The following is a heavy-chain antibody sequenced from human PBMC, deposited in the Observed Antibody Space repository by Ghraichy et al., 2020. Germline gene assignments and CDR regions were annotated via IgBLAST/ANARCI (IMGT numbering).Heavy chain of an antibody. CDR2: ISYSGSA. Sequence: GSLRLSCTVSGGSISSYYWSWIRQPPGKGLEWIGYISYSGSADYNPSLNSRVTISVDTSKNQFSLNLSPVTAADTAVYYCARRFSYDSSGYYDSWGQGTLVTVSS. V-gene: IGHV4-59*08. CDR3: ARRFSYDSSGYYDS. CDR1: GGSISSYY. D-gene: IGHD3-22*01. J-gene: IGHJ4*02.